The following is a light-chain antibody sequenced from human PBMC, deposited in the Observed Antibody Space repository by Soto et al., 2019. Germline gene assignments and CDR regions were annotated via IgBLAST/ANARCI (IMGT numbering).Light chain of an antibody. Sequence: EIVLTQSPGTLSLSPGERATLSCRASQSVSSSYLAWYQQKPGQAPSLLIYDTSSRATGIPDRFSGSGSGTDFTLTITRVEPEDFAMYYCQQYGSSPWTFGQGTKVEI. CDR2: DTS. CDR1: QSVSSSY. J-gene: IGKJ1*01. V-gene: IGKV3-20*01. CDR3: QQYGSSPWT.